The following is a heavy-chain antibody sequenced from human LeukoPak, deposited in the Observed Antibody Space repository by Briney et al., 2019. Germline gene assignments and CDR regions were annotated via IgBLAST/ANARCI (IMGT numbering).Heavy chain of an antibody. CDR3: ARVRLTRITMVRGADLDY. J-gene: IGHJ4*02. CDR2: INPNSGGT. D-gene: IGHD3-10*01. V-gene: IGHV1-2*02. CDR1: GYTFTGYY. Sequence: ASVKVSCKASGYTFTGYYMHWVRQAPGQGLEWMRWINPNSGGTNYAQKFQGRVTMTRDTSISTAYMEMSRLRSEDTAVYSCARVRLTRITMVRGADLDYWGPGTLVTVSS.